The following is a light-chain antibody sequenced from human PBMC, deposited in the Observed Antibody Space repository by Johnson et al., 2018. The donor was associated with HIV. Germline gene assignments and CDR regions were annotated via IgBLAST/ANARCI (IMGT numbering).Light chain of an antibody. CDR1: SSNIGRNY. J-gene: IGLJ1*01. CDR2: DTN. Sequence: QSVLTQPPSVSAAPGQKVTISCSGSSSNIGRNYVSWYQQLPGTASKLLIFDTNKRPSGIPDRFSASKSGTSATLGITGLQHGDEAVYYCGTWDDRLSAYVFGTGTKVTVL. CDR3: GTWDDRLSAYV. V-gene: IGLV1-51*01.